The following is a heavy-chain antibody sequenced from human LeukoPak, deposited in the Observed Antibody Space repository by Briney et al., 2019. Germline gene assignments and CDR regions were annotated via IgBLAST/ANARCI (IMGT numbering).Heavy chain of an antibody. CDR2: ISSSSSYI. Sequence: PGGSLRLSCAASGFTFSSYSMNWVRQAPGKGLEWVSSISSSSSYIYYADSVKGRFTISRDNAKNSLYLQMNSLRAEDTAVYYCARDPIEYSNSRGLDAFDIWGQGTMVTVSS. CDR3: ARDPIEYSNSRGLDAFDI. CDR1: GFTFSSYS. J-gene: IGHJ3*02. V-gene: IGHV3-21*01. D-gene: IGHD6-6*01.